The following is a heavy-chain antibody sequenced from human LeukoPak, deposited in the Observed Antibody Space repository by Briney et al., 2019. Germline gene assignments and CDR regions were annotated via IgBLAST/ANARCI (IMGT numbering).Heavy chain of an antibody. CDR1: GFTFSSYE. V-gene: IGHV3-21*05. D-gene: IGHD3-3*01. CDR3: ARLNFWSVGDY. J-gene: IGHJ4*02. CDR2: ISSSSSYI. Sequence: GGSLRLSCAASGFTFSSYEMNWVRQAPGKGLEWVSYISSSSSYIYYADSVKGRFTISRDNAKNSLYLQMNSLRAEDTAVYYCARLNFWSVGDYWGQGTLVTVSS.